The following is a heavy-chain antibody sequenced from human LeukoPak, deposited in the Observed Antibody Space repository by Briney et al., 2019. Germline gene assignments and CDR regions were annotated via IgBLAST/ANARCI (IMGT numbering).Heavy chain of an antibody. J-gene: IGHJ1*01. CDR2: INPSGGST. V-gene: IGHV1-46*01. CDR1: GYTFTGYY. CDR3: ARVKRYSGYFQH. Sequence: VASVTVSCKASGYTFTGYYIHWLRQAPGQGLEWMGIINPSGGSTSYAQKFQGRVTMTRDTSTSTVYMELSSLRSEDTAVYYCARVKRYSGYFQHWGQGTLVTVSS. D-gene: IGHD3-10*01.